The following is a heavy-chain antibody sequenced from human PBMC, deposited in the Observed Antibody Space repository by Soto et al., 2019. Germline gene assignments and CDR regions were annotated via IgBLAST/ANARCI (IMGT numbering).Heavy chain of an antibody. CDR3: ARDGGNWNDGSYYYYGMDV. CDR2: ISYDGSNK. V-gene: IGHV3-30-3*01. CDR1: GFTFSSYA. D-gene: IGHD1-1*01. Sequence: GGSLRLSCAASGFTFSSYAMHWVRQAPGKGLEWVAVISYDGSNKYYADSVKGRFTISRDISKNTLYLQMNSLRAEDTAVYYCARDGGNWNDGSYYYYGMDVWGQGTTVTVSS. J-gene: IGHJ6*02.